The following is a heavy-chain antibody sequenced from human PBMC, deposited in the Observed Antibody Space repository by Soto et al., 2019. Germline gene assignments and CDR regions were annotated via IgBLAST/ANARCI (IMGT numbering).Heavy chain of an antibody. V-gene: IGHV4-59*01. CDR3: PPSTIPVFAY. J-gene: IGHJ4*01. Sequence: SETLSLTCXVSGGSISSYYGSWIRQPPGKGLEWIGYIYYSGSTNHNPSLKSRVTISVDTSKNQFSLKLSSVTAADPAVYYCPPSTIPVFAYWGHGTLVTVSS. CDR2: IYYSGST. CDR1: GGSISSYY. D-gene: IGHD2-2*02.